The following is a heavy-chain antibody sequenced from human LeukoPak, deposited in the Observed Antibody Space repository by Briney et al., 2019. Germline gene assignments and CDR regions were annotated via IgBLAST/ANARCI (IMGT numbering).Heavy chain of an antibody. V-gene: IGHV4-4*07. CDR1: GGSISSYY. CDR2: IYTSGST. CDR3: ARARAYYDSSGYYYPIVYFDY. D-gene: IGHD3-22*01. Sequence: PSGTLSLTCTVSGGSISSYYWSWIRQLAGKGLEWIGRIYTSGSTNYHPSLKSRVTMSVDTSKNQFSLKLSSVTAADTAVYYCARARAYYDSSGYYYPIVYFDYWGQGTLVTVSS. J-gene: IGHJ4*02.